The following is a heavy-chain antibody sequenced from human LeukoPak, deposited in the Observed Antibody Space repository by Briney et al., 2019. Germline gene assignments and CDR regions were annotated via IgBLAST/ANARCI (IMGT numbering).Heavy chain of an antibody. Sequence: GGSLRLSCAASGFTFSSYAMHWVRQAPGKGLEWVAVISYDGSNKYYADSVKGRFTISRDNSKSTLYLQMNSLRAEDTAVYYCARSRGSSGWYEWSPFDYWGQGTLVTVSS. CDR2: ISYDGSNK. V-gene: IGHV3-30-3*01. CDR1: GFTFSSYA. CDR3: ARSRGSSGWYEWSPFDY. D-gene: IGHD6-19*01. J-gene: IGHJ4*02.